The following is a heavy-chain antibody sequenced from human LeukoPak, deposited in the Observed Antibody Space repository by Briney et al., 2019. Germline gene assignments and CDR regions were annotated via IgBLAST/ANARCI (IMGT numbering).Heavy chain of an antibody. CDR3: ATEAHRSVTTPYYYYMDV. Sequence: ASVKVSCKVSGYTLTELSMHWVRQAPGKGLEWMGGFDPEDGKTIYAQKFQGRVTMTEDTSTDTAYMELSSLRSEDTAVYYCATEAHRSVTTPYYYYMDVWGKGTTVTVSS. CDR2: FDPEDGKT. D-gene: IGHD4-17*01. CDR1: GYTLTELS. J-gene: IGHJ6*03. V-gene: IGHV1-24*01.